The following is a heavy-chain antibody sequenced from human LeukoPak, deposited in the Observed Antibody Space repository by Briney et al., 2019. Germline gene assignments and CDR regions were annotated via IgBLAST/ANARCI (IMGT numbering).Heavy chain of an antibody. D-gene: IGHD2-2*01. J-gene: IGHJ4*02. CDR3: ARDGGGYCSSTSCYCAY. CDR1: GFTFSSYS. Sequence: GGSLRLSCAASGFTFSSYSMNWVRQAPGKGLEWVSSISSSSYIYYADSVKGRFTISRDNAKNSLYLQMNSLRAEDTAVYYCARDGGGYCSSTSCYCAYWGQGTLVTVSS. CDR2: ISSSSYI. V-gene: IGHV3-21*01.